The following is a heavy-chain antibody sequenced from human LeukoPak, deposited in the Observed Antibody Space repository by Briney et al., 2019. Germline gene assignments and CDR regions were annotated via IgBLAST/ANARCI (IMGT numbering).Heavy chain of an antibody. CDR3: AKDVTFYFGSGSNPNWFDP. Sequence: GGSLRLSCAASGFTFSSYAMSGVRQTPGKGLEWVSGISGSDGSTYYTDSVKGRFTISRDNSKNTLYLHMNSLRAEDTAVYYCAKDVTFYFGSGSNPNWFDPWGQGTLVTVSS. CDR1: GFTFSSYA. V-gene: IGHV3-23*01. J-gene: IGHJ5*02. CDR2: ISGSDGST. D-gene: IGHD3-10*01.